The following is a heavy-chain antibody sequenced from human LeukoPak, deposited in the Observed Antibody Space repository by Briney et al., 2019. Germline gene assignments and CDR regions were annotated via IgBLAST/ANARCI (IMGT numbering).Heavy chain of an antibody. CDR3: AREGASIAAAGNY. CDR1: GFMFSSYW. Sequence: GGSLRLSCAASGFMFSSYWMSWVRQAPGKGLEWVAVISYDGGNKYYADSVKGRFTISRDNSKNTLYLQMNSLRAEDTAVYYCAREGASIAAAGNYWGQGTLVTVSS. V-gene: IGHV3-30*03. J-gene: IGHJ4*02. CDR2: ISYDGGNK. D-gene: IGHD6-13*01.